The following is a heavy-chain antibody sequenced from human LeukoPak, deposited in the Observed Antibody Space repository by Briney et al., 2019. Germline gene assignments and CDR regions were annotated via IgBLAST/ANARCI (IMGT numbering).Heavy chain of an antibody. CDR2: ISGSGGST. V-gene: IGHV3-23*01. D-gene: IGHD6-19*01. Sequence: PGGSLRLSCAASGFTFSSYAMSWVRQAPGKGLEWVSAISGSGGSTYHVDSVKGRFTISGDNSKNTLYLQMNSLRAEDTAVYYCAKDSYSGGWHATYNWFDPWGQGTLVTVSS. CDR3: AKDSYSGGWHATYNWFDP. J-gene: IGHJ5*02. CDR1: GFTFSSYA.